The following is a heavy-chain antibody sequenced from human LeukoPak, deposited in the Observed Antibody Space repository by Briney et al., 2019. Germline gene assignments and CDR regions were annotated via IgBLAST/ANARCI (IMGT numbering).Heavy chain of an antibody. CDR1: GGSINNYY. V-gene: IGHV4-39*01. Sequence: SETLSLTCIVSGGSINNYYWGWIRQPPGKGLEWIGSIHSSGSTYYNPSLKSRVTISLDTSKNQFSLKLSSVTTPDTAVYYCARHSGGFRSRLDYWGQGTLVTVSS. CDR2: IHSSGST. CDR3: ARHSGGFRSRLDY. D-gene: IGHD3-16*01. J-gene: IGHJ4*02.